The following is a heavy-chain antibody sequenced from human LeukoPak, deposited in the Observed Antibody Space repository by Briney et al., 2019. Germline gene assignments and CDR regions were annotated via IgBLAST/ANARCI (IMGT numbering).Heavy chain of an antibody. J-gene: IGHJ6*02. Sequence: GGSLRLSCEASGFTFSNYWMHWVRQAPGKGLEWVAVISYDGSNKYYVDSVKGRFTFSRDNSKNTLYLQMDSLRIEDTAVYYCAKSGAYYGSGDGMDVWGQGTTVTVSS. CDR2: ISYDGSNK. D-gene: IGHD3-10*01. V-gene: IGHV3-30*18. CDR1: GFTFSNYW. CDR3: AKSGAYYGSGDGMDV.